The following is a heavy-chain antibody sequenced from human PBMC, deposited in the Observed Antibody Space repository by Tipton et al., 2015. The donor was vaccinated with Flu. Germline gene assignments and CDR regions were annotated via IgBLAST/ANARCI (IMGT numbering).Heavy chain of an antibody. Sequence: LRLSCTVSGYSISSGYYWGWIRQPPGKGLEWIGSIYHSGSTYYNPSLKSRVTISVDTSKNQFSLKLSSVTAADTAVYYCARDLGGHSSGWKGPFDYWDQGTLVTVSS. D-gene: IGHD6-19*01. CDR3: ARDLGGHSSGWKGPFDY. V-gene: IGHV4-38-2*02. CDR1: GYSISSGYY. J-gene: IGHJ4*02. CDR2: IYHSGST.